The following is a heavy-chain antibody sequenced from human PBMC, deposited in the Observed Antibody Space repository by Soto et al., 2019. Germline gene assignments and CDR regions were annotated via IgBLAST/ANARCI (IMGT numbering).Heavy chain of an antibody. CDR1: GGSISSYY. D-gene: IGHD6-6*01. CDR2: IYYSGST. J-gene: IGHJ6*02. Sequence: SETLSLTCTVSGGSISSYYWSWIRQPPGKGLEWIGYIYYSGSTNYNPSLKSRVTISVDTSKNQFSLKLSSVTAADTAVYYCARVGVVGGGIAARHYYYGMDVWGQGTTVTVSS. CDR3: ARVGVVGGGIAARHYYYGMDV. V-gene: IGHV4-59*01.